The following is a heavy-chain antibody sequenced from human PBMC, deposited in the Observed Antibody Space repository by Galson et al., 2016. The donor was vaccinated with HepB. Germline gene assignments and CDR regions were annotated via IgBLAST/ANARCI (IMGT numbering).Heavy chain of an antibody. CDR2: TYYRSRWYN. Sequence: CAISGDSVYSNSAAWHWFRQSPSRGLEWLGRTYYRSRWYNDYAISVKGRITVKPDTSKNQFSLQLNSVTPEDTAVYYCARDAPGDGTEIDSWGQGTLVTVSS. V-gene: IGHV6-1*01. J-gene: IGHJ4*02. CDR1: GDSVYSNSAA. CDR3: ARDAPGDGTEIDS. D-gene: IGHD6-19*01.